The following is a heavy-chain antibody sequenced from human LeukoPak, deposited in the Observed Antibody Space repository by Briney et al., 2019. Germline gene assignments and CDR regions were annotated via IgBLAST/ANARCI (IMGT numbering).Heavy chain of an antibody. CDR3: ARDRRQFCTNGVCYTHYFDY. D-gene: IGHD2-8*01. V-gene: IGHV3-20*04. CDR2: INWNGGST. J-gene: IGHJ4*02. CDR1: GFTLDDYA. Sequence: PGGSLRLSCAASGFTLDDYAMHWVRQAPGKGLEWVSGINWNGGSTVYADSVKGRFTIPRDNAKNSLYLQMNSLRAEDTALYYCARDRRQFCTNGVCYTHYFDYWGQGTLVTVSS.